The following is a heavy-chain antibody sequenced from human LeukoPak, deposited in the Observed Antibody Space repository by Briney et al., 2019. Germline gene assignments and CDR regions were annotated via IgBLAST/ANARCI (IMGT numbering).Heavy chain of an antibody. CDR1: GYTFTGYY. J-gene: IGHJ5*02. D-gene: IGHD1-26*01. CDR2: INPNSGGT. CDR3: ARSGSYVWWFDP. Sequence: AASVKVSCKASGYTFTGYYMHWVRQAPGQGLEWMGWINPNSGGTNYAQKFQGGVTMTRDTSISTAYMELSRLRSDDTAVYYCARSGSYVWWFDPWGQGTLVTVSS. V-gene: IGHV1-2*02.